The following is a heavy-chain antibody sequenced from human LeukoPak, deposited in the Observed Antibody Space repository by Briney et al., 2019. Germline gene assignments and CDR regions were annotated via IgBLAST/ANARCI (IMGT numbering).Heavy chain of an antibody. J-gene: IGHJ5*02. V-gene: IGHV4-39*01. D-gene: IGHD3-10*01. CDR3: ARHDSYGSVNWFDP. CDR2: IYYNGET. Sequence: SETLSLTCAVSGGSISSSNYYWGRIRQPPGKGLEWIATIYYNGETYYSPSLKSRVTMSIDTSKNQFPLKLSSITAADTAVYYCARHDSYGSVNWFDPWGQGTLVTVSS. CDR1: GGSISSSNYY.